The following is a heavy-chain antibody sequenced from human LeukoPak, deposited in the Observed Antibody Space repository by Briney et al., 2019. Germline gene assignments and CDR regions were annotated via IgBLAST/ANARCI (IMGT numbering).Heavy chain of an antibody. CDR1: GYTFTSYG. V-gene: IGHV1-18*01. J-gene: IGHJ4*02. CDR3: ARDLWGGSSWYSGSSY. CDR2: IGAYNGNT. D-gene: IGHD6-13*01. Sequence: ASVKVSCKASGYTFTSYGISWVRRAPGQGLEWMGWIGAYNGNTNYAQKLQGRVTMTTDTSTSTAYMELRSLRSDDTAVYYCARDLWGGSSWYSGSSYWGQGTLVTVSS.